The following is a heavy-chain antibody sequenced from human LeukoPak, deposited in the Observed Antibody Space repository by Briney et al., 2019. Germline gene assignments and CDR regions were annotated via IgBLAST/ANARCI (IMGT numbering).Heavy chain of an antibody. J-gene: IGHJ3*01. CDR1: GFTFSSYA. D-gene: IGHD6-19*01. V-gene: IGHV3-23*01. CDR2: ITGTGGST. CDR3: AKVRDTRDWYKDAFDV. Sequence: PGGSLRLSCAASGFTFSSYAMSWVRQAPGKGLEWVSAITGTGGSTYYVASVKGRLTVSRDNSRNTLYLQMSSLRAEDSAMYYCAKVRDTRDWYKDAFDVWGQGTRVTVSS.